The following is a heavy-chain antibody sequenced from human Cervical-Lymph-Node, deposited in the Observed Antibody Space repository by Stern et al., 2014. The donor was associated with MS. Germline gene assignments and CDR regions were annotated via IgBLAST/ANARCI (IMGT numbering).Heavy chain of an antibody. CDR1: GFTFSTYS. Sequence: EVHLVESGGGLVKPGGSLRLSCAASGFTFSTYSMNWVRQAPGKGLEWVSSISSSSSYIYYADSVKGRITSSRDNAKNSLYLQMNSLRAEDTAVYYCARDLGLYSGSYLGFDYWGQGTLVTVSS. CDR3: ARDLGLYSGSYLGFDY. CDR2: ISSSSSYI. D-gene: IGHD1-26*01. J-gene: IGHJ4*02. V-gene: IGHV3-21*01.